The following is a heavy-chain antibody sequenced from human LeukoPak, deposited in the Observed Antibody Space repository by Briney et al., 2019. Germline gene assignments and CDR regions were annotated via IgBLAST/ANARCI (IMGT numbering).Heavy chain of an antibody. Sequence: GGSLRLSCAASGFTVSSYYMSWVRQAPGKGLEWVSGIYSGGSTYYADSVKGRFTISRDNSKNTLYLQMNSLRAEDTAVYYCVCSSWYGIDYWGQGTLVTVSS. CDR2: IYSGGST. CDR1: GFTVSSYY. V-gene: IGHV3-53*01. CDR3: VCSSWYGIDY. J-gene: IGHJ4*02. D-gene: IGHD6-13*01.